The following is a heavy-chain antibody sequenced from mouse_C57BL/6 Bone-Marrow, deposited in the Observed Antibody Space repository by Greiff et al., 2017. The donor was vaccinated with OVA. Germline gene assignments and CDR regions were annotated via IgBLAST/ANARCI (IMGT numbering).Heavy chain of an antibody. D-gene: IGHD2-3*01. CDR2: IDPGDGNT. Sequence: VQLQQSVAELVRPGASVKLSCTASGFNIKNTYMHWVKQRPEQGLEWIGRIDPGDGNTKYAPKFQGKATITADTSSNTAYLHLSSLASDDTAIYYCAINMNMGWLLPFASWGPETLLTVSA. CDR3: AINMNMGWLLPFAS. J-gene: IGHJ3*01. CDR1: GFNIKNTY. V-gene: IGHV14-3*01.